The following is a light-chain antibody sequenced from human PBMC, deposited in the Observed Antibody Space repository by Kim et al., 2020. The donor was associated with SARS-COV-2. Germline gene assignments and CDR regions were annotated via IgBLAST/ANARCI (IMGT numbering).Light chain of an antibody. J-gene: IGKJ1*01. CDR1: QGISGY. V-gene: IGKV1-8*01. Sequence: AIRMTQSPSSLSASTGDRVTITCRASQGISGYLAWYQQKPGKAPELLIYLVSTLQSGVPSRFSGSGSGTDFTLTISRLQSEDFATYYCQQYYSYPRTFGQGTKVDIK. CDR3: QQYYSYPRT. CDR2: LVS.